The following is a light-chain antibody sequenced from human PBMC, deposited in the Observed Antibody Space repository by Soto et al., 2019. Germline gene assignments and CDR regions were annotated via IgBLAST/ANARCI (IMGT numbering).Light chain of an antibody. CDR3: QQYTNWPVYT. V-gene: IGKV3-15*01. J-gene: IGKJ2*01. CDR1: QSVSSN. Sequence: EIVMTQSPATLSVSPGERATLSCRASQSVSSNLAWYQQKPGQVPRLLVYGASTRATGIPARFSGSGSGTEFTLTISSLQSEDFAVYYCQQYTNWPVYTFGQGTKLGIK. CDR2: GAS.